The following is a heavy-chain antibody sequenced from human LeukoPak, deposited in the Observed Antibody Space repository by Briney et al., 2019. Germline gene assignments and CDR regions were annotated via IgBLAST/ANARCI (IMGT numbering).Heavy chain of an antibody. D-gene: IGHD6-6*01. Sequence: SGGSLRLSCAASGFIFSDYYMSWIRQSPGKGLEWISYISPNGTDIYSIDSVRGRFIISRDNAMNSLYLQMNSLRAEDTAVYYCASGSSSVGYWGQGTLVTVSS. V-gene: IGHV3-11*01. CDR2: ISPNGTDI. CDR1: GFIFSDYY. J-gene: IGHJ4*02. CDR3: ASGSSSVGY.